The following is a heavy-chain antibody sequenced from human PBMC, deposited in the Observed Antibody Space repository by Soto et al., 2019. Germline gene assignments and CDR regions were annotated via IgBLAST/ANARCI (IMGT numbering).Heavy chain of an antibody. J-gene: IGHJ6*02. CDR3: ARASLLYGMDV. CDR1: VGTFSCHA. CDR2: IMPIFGAA. V-gene: IGHV1-69*13. Sequence: SSVKVSSQAPVGTFSCHALSWVRQSPGQGLAWMAGIMPIFGAANYCQKFQGRVTITADEATSTAYMERSSLRSEDTAVYYCARASLLYGMDVWGQGITVIVS.